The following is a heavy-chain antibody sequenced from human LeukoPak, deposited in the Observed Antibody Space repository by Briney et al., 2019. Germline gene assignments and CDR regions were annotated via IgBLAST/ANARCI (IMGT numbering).Heavy chain of an antibody. CDR2: ISSSSSYI. D-gene: IGHD5-24*01. V-gene: IGHV3-21*01. Sequence: GGSLRLSCAASGFTFSNYDMHWVRQAPGRGLEWVSAISSSSSYIYYADSIKGRFTISRDNAENSLYLQMNSLRAVDTAVYFCARGEEKATITALDSWGQGTLVTVSS. J-gene: IGHJ4*02. CDR3: ARGEEKATITALDS. CDR1: GFTFSNYD.